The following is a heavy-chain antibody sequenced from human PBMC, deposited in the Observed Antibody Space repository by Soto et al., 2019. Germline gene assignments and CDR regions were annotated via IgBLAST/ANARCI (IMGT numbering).Heavy chain of an antibody. V-gene: IGHV1-18*01. D-gene: IGHD3-10*02. CDR3: ASLTTRGSCSGSYFSPSNDRYYYYYMDV. J-gene: IGHJ6*03. Sequence: QVQLVQSGAEVKKPGASVKVSCKASGYTFTSYGISWVRQAPGQGLEWMGWISAYNGNTNYAQKLQGRVTMTTDTPTSKAYMELRGLGSGETAVYYCASLTTRGSCSGSYFSPSNDRYYYYYMDVWGKGTTVTVSS. CDR1: GYTFTSYG. CDR2: ISAYNGNT.